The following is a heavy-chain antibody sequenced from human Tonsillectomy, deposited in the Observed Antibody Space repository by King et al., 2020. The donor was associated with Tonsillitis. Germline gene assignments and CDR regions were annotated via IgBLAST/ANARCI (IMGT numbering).Heavy chain of an antibody. CDR2: ISTYNGNT. CDR3: ARDLSTRYYDFWSGYWDDY. D-gene: IGHD3-3*01. CDR1: GYTFTRYG. V-gene: IGHV1-18*01. Sequence: VQLVESGAEVKKPGASVKVSCKASGYTFTRYGISWVRQAPGQGLEWMGWISTYNGNTNYEKKLQGRVTMTTDTSTSTAYMERRSLGSDDTAVDYCARDLSTRYYDFWSGYWDDYWGQGTLVTVSS. J-gene: IGHJ4*02.